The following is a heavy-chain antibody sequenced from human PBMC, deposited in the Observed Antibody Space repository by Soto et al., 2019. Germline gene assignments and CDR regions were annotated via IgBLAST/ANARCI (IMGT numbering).Heavy chain of an antibody. CDR1: GYTFTSYG. CDR2: ISAYNGNT. D-gene: IGHD3-3*01. J-gene: IGHJ4*02. CDR3: ARGEGADYDFWSGYYGY. V-gene: IGHV1-18*01. Sequence: ASVKVSCKASGYTFTSYGISWVRQAPGQGLEWMGRISAYNGNTNYAQKLQGRVTMTTDTSTSSAYMELRSLRSDDTAVYYCARGEGADYDFWSGYYGYWGQGTLVTVSS.